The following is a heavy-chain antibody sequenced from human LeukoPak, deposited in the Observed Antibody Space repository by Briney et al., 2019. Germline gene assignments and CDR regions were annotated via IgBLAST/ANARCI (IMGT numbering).Heavy chain of an antibody. CDR1: GGSISSYY. V-gene: IGHV4-4*02. CDR3: ATIVVVPAAQYYFDY. J-gene: IGHJ4*02. Sequence: NPSETLSLTCTVSGGSISSYYWSWVRQPPGKGLEWIGEIYHSGSTNYNPSLKSRVTISVDKSKNQFSLKLSSVTAADTAVYYCATIVVVPAAQYYFDYWGQGTLVTVSS. CDR2: IYHSGST. D-gene: IGHD2-2*01.